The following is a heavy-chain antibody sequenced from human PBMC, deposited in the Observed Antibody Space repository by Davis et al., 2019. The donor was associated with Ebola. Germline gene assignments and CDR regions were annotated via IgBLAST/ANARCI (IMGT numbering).Heavy chain of an antibody. Sequence: PGGSLRLSCAASGFTFSSYSMNWVRQAPGKGLEWVSYISCSSSTIYYADSVKGRFTISRDNAKNSLYLQRNSLRAEDTAVYYCTTQRPIAAHFDYWGQGTLVTVSS. V-gene: IGHV3-48*04. CDR3: TTQRPIAAHFDY. J-gene: IGHJ4*02. CDR1: GFTFSSYS. CDR2: ISCSSSTI. D-gene: IGHD6-13*01.